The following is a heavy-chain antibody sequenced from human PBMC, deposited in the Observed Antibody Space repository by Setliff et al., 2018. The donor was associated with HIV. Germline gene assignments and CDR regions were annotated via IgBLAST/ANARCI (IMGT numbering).Heavy chain of an antibody. V-gene: IGHV5-51*01. CDR3: ASRKDYGDHTFEY. CDR2: IYPADADI. J-gene: IGHJ4*02. CDR1: GYSFSSYW. Sequence: GESLKISCKGSGYSFSSYWIGWVRQMPGKGLEWMGIIYPADADIKYSPSFQGQVTISVDKSISTAYLQWSSLKASDTAMYYCASRKDYGDHTFEYWGQGTLVTVSS. D-gene: IGHD4-17*01.